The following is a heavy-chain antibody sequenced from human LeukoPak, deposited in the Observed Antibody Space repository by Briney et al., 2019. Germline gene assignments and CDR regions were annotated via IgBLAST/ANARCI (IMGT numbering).Heavy chain of an antibody. V-gene: IGHV4-59*08. J-gene: IGHJ4*02. D-gene: IGHD6-6*01. Sequence: SETLSLTCTVSGGSIGSYYWSWIRQPPGKGLEWIGYVYYSGSTSYNPSLKSRVTISVDTSSNQFSLKLSSVTAADTAVYYCAKAPVLYYFDSWGQGTLVTVSS. CDR3: AKAPVLYYFDS. CDR2: VYYSGST. CDR1: GGSIGSYY.